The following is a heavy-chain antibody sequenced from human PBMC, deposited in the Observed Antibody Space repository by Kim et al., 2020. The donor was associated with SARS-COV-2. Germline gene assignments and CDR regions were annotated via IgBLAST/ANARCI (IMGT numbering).Heavy chain of an antibody. CDR1: GFTFDDYG. V-gene: IGHV3-20*01. CDR3: VLLPSSSWHDAFDI. D-gene: IGHD6-13*01. J-gene: IGHJ3*02. CDR2: INWNGGST. Sequence: GGSLRLSCAASGFTFDDYGMSWVRQAPGKGLEWVSGINWNGGSTGYADSVKGRFTISRDNAKNSLYLQMNSLRAEDTALYHCVLLPSSSWHDAFDIWGQGTMVTVSS.